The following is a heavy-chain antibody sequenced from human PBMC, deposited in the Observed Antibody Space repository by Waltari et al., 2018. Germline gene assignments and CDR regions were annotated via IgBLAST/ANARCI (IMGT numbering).Heavy chain of an antibody. CDR3: ATYRWLGY. CDR1: AFTFSTYW. V-gene: IGHV3-7*03. D-gene: IGHD3-10*01. CDR2: INYDGSEK. J-gene: IGHJ4*02. Sequence: EVQLVESGGGLVQPGGSLRLSCEGSAFTFSTYWMTWVRQASGRGLEWVANINYDGSEKNYVDSVKGRFSISRDNARNSLYLQMNSLRAEDTAVYYCATYRWLGYWGQGTLVTVSS.